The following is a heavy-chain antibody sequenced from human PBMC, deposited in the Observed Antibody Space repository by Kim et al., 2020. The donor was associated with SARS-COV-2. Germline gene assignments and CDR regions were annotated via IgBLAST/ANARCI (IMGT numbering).Heavy chain of an antibody. CDR3: ARDAGSTYYDFWSGYFSQDLLRKSPEYYGMDV. CDR1: GFTFSSYA. J-gene: IGHJ6*02. D-gene: IGHD3-3*01. Sequence: GGSLRLSCAASGFTFSSYAMHWVRQAPGKGLAWVAVISYDGSNKYYADSVKGRFTLSRDNSKNTLYLQMNSLRAEDTAVYYCARDAGSTYYDFWSGYFSQDLLRKSPEYYGMDVWGQGTTVTVSS. V-gene: IGHV3-30*04. CDR2: ISYDGSNK.